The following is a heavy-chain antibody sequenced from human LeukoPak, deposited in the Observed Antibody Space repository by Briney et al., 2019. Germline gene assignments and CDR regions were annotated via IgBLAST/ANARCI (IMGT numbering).Heavy chain of an antibody. D-gene: IGHD3-9*01. J-gene: IGHJ6*03. Sequence: SETLSLTCTVSGGSISSYYWSWIRQPPRKGLGWIGYIYYSGSTNYNPSLKSRVTISVDTSKNQFSLKLSSVTAADTAVYYCARDGNFDWLLPYYYMDVWGKGTTVTVSS. CDR1: GGSISSYY. CDR2: IYYSGST. CDR3: ARDGNFDWLLPYYYMDV. V-gene: IGHV4-59*01.